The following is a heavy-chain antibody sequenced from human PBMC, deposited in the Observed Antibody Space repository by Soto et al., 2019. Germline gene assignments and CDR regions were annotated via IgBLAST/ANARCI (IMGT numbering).Heavy chain of an antibody. J-gene: IGHJ4*02. CDR3: ARVLGYCSGGSCYLDY. D-gene: IGHD2-15*01. V-gene: IGHV3-33*01. CDR1: GFTFSSYG. Sequence: GGSLRLSCAASGFTFSSYGMHWVRQAPGKGLEWVAVIWYDGSNKYYADSVKGRFTISRDNSKNTLYLQMNSLRAEDTAVYYCARVLGYCSGGSCYLDYWGQGTLVTVSS. CDR2: IWYDGSNK.